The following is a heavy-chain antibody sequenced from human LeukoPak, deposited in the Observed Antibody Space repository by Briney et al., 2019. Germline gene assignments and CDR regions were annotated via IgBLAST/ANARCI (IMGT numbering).Heavy chain of an antibody. Sequence: PGGSLRLSCAASGFTFSSYSMNWVRQAPGKGLEWVSYISSSSSTIYYADSVKGRFTISRDNAKNSLYLQMNSLRAEDTAVYYCARLVGIRAAPMYYFDYWGQGTLVTVSS. D-gene: IGHD2-2*01. CDR3: ARLVGIRAAPMYYFDY. J-gene: IGHJ4*02. CDR1: GFTFSSYS. V-gene: IGHV3-48*01. CDR2: ISSSSSTI.